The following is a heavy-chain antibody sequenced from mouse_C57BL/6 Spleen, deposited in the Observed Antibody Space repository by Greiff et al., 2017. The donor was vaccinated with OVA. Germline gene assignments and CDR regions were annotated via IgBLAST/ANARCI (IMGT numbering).Heavy chain of an antibody. Sequence: VQLKQSGPELVKPGASVKISCKASGYSFTGYYMNWVKQSPEKSLEWIGEINPSTGGTTYNQKFKAKATLTVDKSSSTAYMQLKSLTSEDSAVYYCACYDGYPGFADWGQGTLVTVSA. V-gene: IGHV1-42*01. CDR2: INPSTGGT. CDR1: GYSFTGYY. CDR3: ACYDGYPGFAD. J-gene: IGHJ3*01. D-gene: IGHD2-3*01.